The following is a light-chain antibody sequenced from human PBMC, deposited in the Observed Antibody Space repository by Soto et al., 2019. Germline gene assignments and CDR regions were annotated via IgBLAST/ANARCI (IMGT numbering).Light chain of an antibody. V-gene: IGKV1-39*01. Sequence: DVPMTKSQISLSASVGDTVTITCRASQSMNNYLNWYEQKPGEAPKLLMNSASTLQSGVPSRFSGSGTGTDFTLTITSLQPEDFAVYYCQQSYSSPLTFGGGTKVEI. CDR1: QSMNNY. J-gene: IGKJ4*01. CDR3: QQSYSSPLT. CDR2: SAS.